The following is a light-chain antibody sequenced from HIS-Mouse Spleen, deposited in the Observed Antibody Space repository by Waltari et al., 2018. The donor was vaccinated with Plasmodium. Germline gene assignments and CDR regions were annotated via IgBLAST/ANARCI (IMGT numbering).Light chain of an antibody. CDR1: SGTTSYA. J-gene: IGLJ3*02. Sequence: QLVLTQSPSASASLGASVKLTCTLSSGTTSYALAWHQQQPEKGPRYLMKLNSDGSHSKGDGIPDRFSGSSSGAERYLTISSLQSEDEADYYCQTWGTGIRVFGGGTKLTVL. V-gene: IGLV4-69*01. CDR3: QTWGTGIRV. CDR2: LNSDGSH.